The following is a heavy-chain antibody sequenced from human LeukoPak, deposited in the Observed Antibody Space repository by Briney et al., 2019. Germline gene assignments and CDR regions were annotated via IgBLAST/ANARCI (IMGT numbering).Heavy chain of an antibody. CDR2: INPNSGGT. J-gene: IGHJ1*01. CDR3: ARAPYSSGYSPHFHH. Sequence: PSVKVSCKASGYTFTGYYMHWVRQAPGQGLGWMGWINPNSGGTNYAQKFQGRVTMTRDTSISTAYMELSRLRSDDTAMYYCARAPYSSGYSPHFHHWGQGTLVTVSS. CDR1: GYTFTGYY. D-gene: IGHD3-22*01. V-gene: IGHV1-2*02.